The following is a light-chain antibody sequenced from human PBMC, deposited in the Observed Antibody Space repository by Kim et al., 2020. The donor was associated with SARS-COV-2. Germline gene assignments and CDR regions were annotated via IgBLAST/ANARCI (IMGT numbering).Light chain of an antibody. V-gene: IGKV3-20*01. CDR2: AAS. J-gene: IGKJ1*01. CDR1: QSITSNY. Sequence: ETVLTQSPGTLSLSPGERATLSCRASQSITSNYLAWYQQKVGQAPRLLIYAASSRATGIPDRFSGSGSGTDFTLTISRLEPEDFAVYSCHQYDSSPRTFGQGTMVDIK. CDR3: HQYDSSPRT.